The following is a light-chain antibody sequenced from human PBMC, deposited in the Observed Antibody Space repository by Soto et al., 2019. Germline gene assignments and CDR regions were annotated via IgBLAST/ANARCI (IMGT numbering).Light chain of an antibody. CDR2: GAY. CDR3: QQYYSTPIT. Sequence: EIILTQSPDTLSLSPGERATLSCRASQTVSSNYLAWCQQRPGQAPRLLIYGAYTRAAGIPDRFSGSGSGTDFTLTISSLQAEDVAVYYCQQYYSTPITFGQGTRLEI. V-gene: IGKV3-20*01. CDR1: QTVSSNY. J-gene: IGKJ5*01.